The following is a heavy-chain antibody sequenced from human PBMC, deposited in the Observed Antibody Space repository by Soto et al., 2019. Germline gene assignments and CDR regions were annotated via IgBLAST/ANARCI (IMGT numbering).Heavy chain of an antibody. CDR2: IYYSGST. D-gene: IGHD1-1*01. V-gene: IGHV4-59*01. CDR3: AREVLVKTGFDP. J-gene: IGHJ5*02. CDR1: GGSISSYY. Sequence: SDTLCLTCTVSGGSISSYYWSWIRQPPGKGLEWIGYIYYSGSTNYNPSLKSRVTISVDTSKNQFSLKLSSVTAADTAVYYCAREVLVKTGFDPWGQGTLVTVSS.